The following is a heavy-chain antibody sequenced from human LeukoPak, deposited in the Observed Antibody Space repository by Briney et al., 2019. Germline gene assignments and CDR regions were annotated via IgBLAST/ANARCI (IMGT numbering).Heavy chain of an antibody. CDR1: GGSFSGYY. CDR2: INHSGST. J-gene: IGHJ4*02. Sequence: SETLSLTCAVYGGSFSGYYWSWIRQPPGKGLEWIGEINHSGSTNYNPSLKSRVTISVDTSKNQFSLKLSSVTAADTAVYYCARHYGDYYRDWGQGTLVTVSS. V-gene: IGHV4-34*01. CDR3: ARHYGDYYRD. D-gene: IGHD4-17*01.